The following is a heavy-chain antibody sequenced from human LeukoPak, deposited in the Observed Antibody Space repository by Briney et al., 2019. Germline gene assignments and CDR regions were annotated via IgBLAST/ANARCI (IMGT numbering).Heavy chain of an antibody. V-gene: IGHV1-2*02. CDR1: GYTFTGYY. D-gene: IGHD2-2*03. J-gene: IGHJ6*02. CDR2: INPNSGGT. CDR3: ARELDIVVVPAARAFYGMDV. Sequence: EASVKVSCKASGYTFTGYYMHWVRQAPGQGLEWMGWINPNSGGTNYAQKFQGRVTMTRDTSISTAYMELSRLRSDDTAVYYCARELDIVVVPAARAFYGMDVWGQGTTVTVSS.